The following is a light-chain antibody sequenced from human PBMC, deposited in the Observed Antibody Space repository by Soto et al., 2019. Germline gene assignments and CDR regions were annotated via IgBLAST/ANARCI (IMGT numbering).Light chain of an antibody. Sequence: QSVLTQPASVSGSPGQSITISCTGTSSDIGAYDYVSWFQQHPDKAPKLMISEVTNRPSGVSDRFSGSKSGNAASLTISGLQAEDEAYYFCFSFTTAHTHIFGPGTKVTV. V-gene: IGLV2-14*01. J-gene: IGLJ1*01. CDR2: EVT. CDR1: SSDIGAYDY. CDR3: FSFTTAHTHI.